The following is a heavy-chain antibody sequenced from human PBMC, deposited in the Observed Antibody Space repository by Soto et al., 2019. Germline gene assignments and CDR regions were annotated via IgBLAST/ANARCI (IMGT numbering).Heavy chain of an antibody. Sequence: EVQLLESGGGLVQPGGSLRLSCAASGFTFSSYAMRWFRQAPGKGLEWVSGISGSGGSTYYAVSVKGRFNISRENSKNTVFLQKNSLRVEDTAVYYCAKVGNYCTSGGCRGYWGQGTLVTFSS. D-gene: IGHD2-8*01. CDR1: GFTFSSYA. J-gene: IGHJ4*02. V-gene: IGHV3-23*01. CDR3: AKVGNYCTSGGCRGY. CDR2: ISGSGGST.